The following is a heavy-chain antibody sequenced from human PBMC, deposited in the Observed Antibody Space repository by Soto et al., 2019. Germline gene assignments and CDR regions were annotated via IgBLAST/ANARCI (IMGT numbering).Heavy chain of an antibody. V-gene: IGHV1-58*01. CDR3: AAAYYYDSSGYPVPGDAFDI. Sequence: ASVKVSCKASGFTFTSSAVQWVRQARGQRLEWIGWIVVGSGNTNYAQKFQERVTITRDMSTSTAYMELSSLRSEDTAVYYCAAAYYYDSSGYPVPGDAFDIWGQGTMDTVSS. CDR2: IVVGSGNT. CDR1: GFTFTSSA. J-gene: IGHJ3*02. D-gene: IGHD3-22*01.